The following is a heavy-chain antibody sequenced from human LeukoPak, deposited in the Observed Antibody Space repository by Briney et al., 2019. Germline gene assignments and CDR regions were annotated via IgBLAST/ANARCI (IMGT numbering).Heavy chain of an antibody. J-gene: IGHJ4*02. CDR3: AKGGSSWQIYYFDY. CDR1: GFTFSSYA. V-gene: IGHV3-23*01. D-gene: IGHD6-13*01. Sequence: GGSLRLSCAASGFTFSSYAMSWVRQAPGKGLEWFSAISGSGGSTYYADSVKGRFTISRDNSKNTLYLQMNSPRAEDTAVYYCAKGGSSWQIYYFDYWGQGTLVTVSS. CDR2: ISGSGGST.